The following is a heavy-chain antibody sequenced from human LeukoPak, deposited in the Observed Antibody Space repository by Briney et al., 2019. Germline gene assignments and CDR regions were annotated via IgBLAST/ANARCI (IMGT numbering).Heavy chain of an antibody. D-gene: IGHD1-1*01. V-gene: IGHV1-69*01. Sequence: GSSVKVSCKASGGTFSSYAISWVRQAPRQGLEWMGGIIPIFGTANYAQKFQGTVTITADESTSTAYMELSSLRSEDTAVYYCARMNYPYNLNDGEPDFDYWGQGTLVTVSS. CDR1: GGTFSSYA. J-gene: IGHJ4*02. CDR3: ARMNYPYNLNDGEPDFDY. CDR2: IIPIFGTA.